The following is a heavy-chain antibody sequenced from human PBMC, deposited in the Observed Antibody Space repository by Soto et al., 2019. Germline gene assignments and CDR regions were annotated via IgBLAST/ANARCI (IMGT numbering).Heavy chain of an antibody. CDR1: GFTFSSYG. D-gene: IGHD3-10*01. CDR3: AKDILGGSGSYGGMDV. CDR2: ISYDGSNK. J-gene: IGHJ6*02. V-gene: IGHV3-30*18. Sequence: QVQLVESGGGVVQPGRSLRLSCAASGFTFSSYGMHWVRQAPGKGLEWVAVISYDGSNKYYADSVKGRFTISRDNSKKTLYLQMNSLRAEDTAVYYCAKDILGGSGSYGGMDVWGQGTTVTVSS.